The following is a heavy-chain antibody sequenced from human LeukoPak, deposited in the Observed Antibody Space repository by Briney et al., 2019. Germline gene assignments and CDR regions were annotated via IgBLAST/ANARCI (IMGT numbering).Heavy chain of an antibody. Sequence: ASVKVSCKASGYTFTGYYMHWVRQAPGQGLEWMGWINPNSGGTNYAQKFQGRVTMTRDTSISTAYMELSRLRSDDTAVYYGARGPHSSSWYGDFDYWGQGTLVTVSS. V-gene: IGHV1-2*02. CDR1: GYTFTGYY. CDR3: ARGPHSSSWYGDFDY. J-gene: IGHJ4*02. D-gene: IGHD6-13*01. CDR2: INPNSGGT.